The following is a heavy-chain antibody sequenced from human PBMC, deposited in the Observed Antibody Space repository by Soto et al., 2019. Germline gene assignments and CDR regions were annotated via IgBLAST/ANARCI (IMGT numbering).Heavy chain of an antibody. CDR2: MNPNSGNT. CDR1: GYTFTSYD. CDR3: ARGVPPAVYGSGSYDY. V-gene: IGHV1-8*01. Sequence: ASVKVSCKASGYTFTSYDINWVRQATGQGLEWMGWMNPNSGNTGYAQKFQGRVTMTRNTSISTAYMELSSLRSEDTAVYYCARGVPPAVYGSGSYDYWGQGTPVTVSS. J-gene: IGHJ4*02. D-gene: IGHD3-10*01.